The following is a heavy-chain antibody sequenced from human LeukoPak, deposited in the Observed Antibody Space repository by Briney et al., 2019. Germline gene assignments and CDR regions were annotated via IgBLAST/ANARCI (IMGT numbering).Heavy chain of an antibody. CDR2: ISYDGSNK. CDR1: GFTFSSYA. V-gene: IGHV3-30-3*01. D-gene: IGHD3-22*01. J-gene: IGHJ4*02. CDR3: ARTPYDSSGYYAYFDY. Sequence: PGGSLRLSCAASGFTFSSYAMHWVRQAPGKGLERVAVISYDGSNKYYADSVKGRFTISRDNSKNTLYLQMNSPRAEDTAVYYCARTPYDSSGYYAYFDYWGQGTLVTVSS.